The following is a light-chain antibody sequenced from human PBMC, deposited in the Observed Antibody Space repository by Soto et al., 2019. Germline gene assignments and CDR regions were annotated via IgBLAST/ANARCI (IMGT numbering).Light chain of an antibody. CDR1: QSDRIS. J-gene: IGKJ5*01. V-gene: IGKV3-15*01. Sequence: ETVMTQSPATLSVSPGERATLSCRASQSDRISLGCYQQKPGQAPRLLIYDVYTRATGVPARCSGSGSGTEFTRIISSPQSEDFAVYYCQQYKNWPPTFGHGTRLEMK. CDR2: DVY. CDR3: QQYKNWPPT.